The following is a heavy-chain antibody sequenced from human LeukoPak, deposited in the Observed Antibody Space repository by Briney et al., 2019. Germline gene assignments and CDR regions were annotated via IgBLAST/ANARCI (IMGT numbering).Heavy chain of an antibody. CDR3: ASDFDY. V-gene: IGHV4-59*01. CDR1: GGSISSYY. CDR2: IYYSGST. Sequence: SETLSLTCTVSGGSISSYYWSWIRQPPGKGLEWIGYIYYSGSTNYNPSLKSRVTISVDTSKNQFSLKLSSVTAADTAVYYCASDFDYWGQGTLVTVSS. J-gene: IGHJ4*02.